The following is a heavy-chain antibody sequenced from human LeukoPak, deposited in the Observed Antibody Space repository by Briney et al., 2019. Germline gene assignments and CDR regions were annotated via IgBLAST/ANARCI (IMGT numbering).Heavy chain of an antibody. J-gene: IGHJ1*01. CDR2: ISSSGSTI. CDR1: GFTFSDYY. D-gene: IGHD6-6*01. Sequence: GGSLRLSCAASGFTFSDYYMSWIRQAPGKGLEWVSYISSSGSTIYYADSVKGRFTISRDNSKNTLYLQMNSLRAEDTAVYYCAKDGEQLVAEYFQHWGQGTLVTVSS. V-gene: IGHV3-11*04. CDR3: AKDGEQLVAEYFQH.